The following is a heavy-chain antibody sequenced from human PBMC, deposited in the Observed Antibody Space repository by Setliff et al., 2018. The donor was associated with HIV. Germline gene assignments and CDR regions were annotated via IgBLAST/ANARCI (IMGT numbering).Heavy chain of an antibody. CDR1: GGSINTSSYY. CDR3: AREDARSGPGWTPGLFDS. CDR2: IYHDGTT. Sequence: ASETLSLTCSVSGGSINTSSYYWAWVRQPPGNELEWIGSIYHDGTTHYRSSLRSRAAISIDTSKSQISLKVRSVTAADTAVYYCAREDARSGPGWTPGLFDSWGQGSQVTVSS. J-gene: IGHJ5*01. D-gene: IGHD2-15*01. V-gene: IGHV4-39*07.